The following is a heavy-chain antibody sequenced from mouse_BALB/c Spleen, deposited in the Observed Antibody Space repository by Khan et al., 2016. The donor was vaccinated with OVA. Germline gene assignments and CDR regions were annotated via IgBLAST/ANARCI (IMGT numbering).Heavy chain of an antibody. Sequence: VQLQQSGTVLARPGASVKMSCKASGYTFTNYWMHWVKQRPGQGLEWIGTIYPGNSDTKYNPKFTGKAKLTAVTSTSTAYMQLSSLTNEDSAVYYSARNGVGNYEIWACWGQGTTLTVSS. CDR2: IYPGNSDT. V-gene: IGHV1-5*01. J-gene: IGHJ2*01. CDR3: ARNGVGNYEIWAC. D-gene: IGHD2-1*01. CDR1: GYTFTNYW.